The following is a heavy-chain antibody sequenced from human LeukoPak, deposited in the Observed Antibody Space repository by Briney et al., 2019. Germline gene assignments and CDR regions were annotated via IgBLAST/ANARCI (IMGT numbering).Heavy chain of an antibody. D-gene: IGHD4-17*01. J-gene: IGHJ4*02. CDR3: AREGRYGDYEGY. CDR2: IYSGGST. V-gene: IGHV4-4*07. Sequence: SETLSLTCTVSGASLNSYYWSWIRQPAGKGLEWIGRIYSGGSTNYNPSPKSRVTLSVDTSKNQFSLRLSSLTVADTAVYYCAREGRYGDYEGYWGQGTLVTVSS. CDR1: GASLNSYY.